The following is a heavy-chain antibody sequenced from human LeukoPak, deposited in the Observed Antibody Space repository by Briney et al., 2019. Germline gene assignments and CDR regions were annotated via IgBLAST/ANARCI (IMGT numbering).Heavy chain of an antibody. Sequence: GGSLRLSCAASGFTFSSYWMSWVRQAPGKGLEWVANIKQVGSEKYYVDSVKGRFTISRDNAKNSLYLQMNSLRAEDTAVYYCARRAARSYNWFDPWGQGTLVTVSS. V-gene: IGHV3-7*01. CDR3: ARRAARSYNWFDP. CDR1: GFTFSSYW. J-gene: IGHJ5*02. CDR2: IKQVGSEK. D-gene: IGHD6-6*01.